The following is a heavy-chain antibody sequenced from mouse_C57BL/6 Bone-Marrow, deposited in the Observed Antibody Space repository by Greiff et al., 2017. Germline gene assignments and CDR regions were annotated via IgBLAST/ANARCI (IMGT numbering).Heavy chain of an antibody. CDR2: ISSGGSYT. V-gene: IGHV5-6*02. CDR1: GFTFSSYG. Sequence: EVKLVESGGDLVKPGGSLKLSCAASGFTFSSYGMSWVRQTPDKRLEWVATISSGGSYTYYPDSGKGRFTISRDNAKNTLYLQMSSLKSEDTAMYYCARHDAGDYFDYWGQGTTLTVSS. CDR3: ARHDAGDYFDY. J-gene: IGHJ2*01.